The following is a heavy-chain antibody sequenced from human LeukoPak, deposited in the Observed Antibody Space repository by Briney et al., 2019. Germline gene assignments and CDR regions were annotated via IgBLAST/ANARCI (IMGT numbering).Heavy chain of an antibody. CDR1: GGSFSGYY. J-gene: IGHJ3*01. V-gene: IGHV4-59*12. D-gene: IGHD3-3*01. CDR3: ASRLGGRSGYYFVP. Sequence: SETLSLTCAVYGGSFSGYYWSWIRQPPGKGLEWIGYIYYGGSTNYNPSLNSRVTLTVDTSKNQFSLKLSSVTAADTAVYYCASRLGGRSGYYFVPWGQGTMVTVSS. CDR2: IYYGGST.